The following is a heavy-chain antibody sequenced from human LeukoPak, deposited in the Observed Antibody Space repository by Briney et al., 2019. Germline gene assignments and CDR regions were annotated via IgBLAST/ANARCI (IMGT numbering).Heavy chain of an antibody. Sequence: GGSLRLSCAASGFTFSSYAMHWVRQAPGKGLVWVSRINSDGSSTSYADSVKGRFTISRDNAKNTLYLQMNSLRAEDTAVYYCARVWWLWGETGSRNVLLWFGELIGMDAFDIWGQGTMVTVSS. V-gene: IGHV3-74*01. CDR3: ARVWWLWGETGSRNVLLWFGELIGMDAFDI. CDR2: INSDGSST. J-gene: IGHJ3*02. D-gene: IGHD3-10*01. CDR1: GFTFSSYA.